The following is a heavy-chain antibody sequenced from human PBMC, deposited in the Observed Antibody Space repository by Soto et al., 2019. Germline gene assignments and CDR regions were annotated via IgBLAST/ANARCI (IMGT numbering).Heavy chain of an antibody. CDR2: ISGSGGST. D-gene: IGHD3-22*01. Sequence: GGSLRLSCAASGFTFSSYAMSWVRQAPGKGLEWVSAISGSGGSTYYADSVKGRFTISRDNSKNTLYLQMNSLRAEDTAVYHCAKVDSNYYDSSGYYYWGQGTLATVSS. CDR3: AKVDSNYYDSSGYYY. V-gene: IGHV3-23*01. J-gene: IGHJ4*02. CDR1: GFTFSSYA.